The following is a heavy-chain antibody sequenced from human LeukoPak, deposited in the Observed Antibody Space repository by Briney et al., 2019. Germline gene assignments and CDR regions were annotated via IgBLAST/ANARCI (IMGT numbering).Heavy chain of an antibody. J-gene: IGHJ3*02. CDR2: ITPNSGGT. V-gene: IGHV1-2*02. Sequence: ASVKVFCKASGYTLTDYYIHWVLQAPGQGLEWMGWITPNSGGTIYAQRFQGRVTMTRDMSISTGYMEVSRLRSDDTAVYYCAKVASTSRRHDAFDIWGQGTLVSVSS. CDR3: AKVASTSRRHDAFDI. CDR1: GYTLTDYY.